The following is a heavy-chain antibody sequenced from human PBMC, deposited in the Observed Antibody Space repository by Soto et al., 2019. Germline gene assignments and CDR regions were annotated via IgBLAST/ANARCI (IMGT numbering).Heavy chain of an antibody. CDR1: GFTFTNYA. CDR2: ISSTGGST. V-gene: IGHV3-64D*06. J-gene: IGHJ4*02. CDR3: VARYCSSTTCYQVDY. Sequence: GGSLRRSCSASGFTFTNYAIHWIRQAPGKGLEYVSAISSTGGSTYYADSVKGRFTISRDNSKNTVYLQMSSLRSEDSAVYYCVARYCSSTTCYQVDYWGQGTLVTVSS. D-gene: IGHD2-2*01.